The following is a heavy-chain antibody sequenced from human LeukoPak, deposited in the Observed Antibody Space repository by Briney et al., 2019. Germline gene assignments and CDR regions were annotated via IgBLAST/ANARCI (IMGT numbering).Heavy chain of an antibody. V-gene: IGHV4-61*01. CDR1: GGSVSSGSYY. CDR2: IYYSGST. Sequence: SETLSLTCTVSGGSVSSGSYYWSWIRQPPGKGLEWIGYIYYSGSTNYNPSPKSRVTISVDTSKNQFSLKLSSVTAADTAVYYCARANVDTAMAIDYWGQGTLVTVSS. CDR3: ARANVDTAMAIDY. D-gene: IGHD5-18*01. J-gene: IGHJ4*02.